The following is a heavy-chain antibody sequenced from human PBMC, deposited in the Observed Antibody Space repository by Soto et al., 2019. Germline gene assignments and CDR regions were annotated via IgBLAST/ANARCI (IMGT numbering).Heavy chain of an antibody. CDR2: IYYSGST. V-gene: IGHV4-31*03. CDR3: ARVGSGYSRFDY. J-gene: IGHJ4*02. CDR1: GGSISSGGYY. Sequence: LSLTCTVSGGSISSGGYYWSWIRQHPGKGLEWIGYIYYSGSTYYNPSLKSRVTISVDTSKNQFSLKLSSVTAADTAVYYCARVGSGYSRFDYWGQGTLVTVSS. D-gene: IGHD3-22*01.